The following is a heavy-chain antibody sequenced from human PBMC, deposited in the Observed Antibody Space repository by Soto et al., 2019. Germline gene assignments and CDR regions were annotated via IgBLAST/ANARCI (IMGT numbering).Heavy chain of an antibody. V-gene: IGHV3-7*05. J-gene: IGHJ6*02. CDR3: AREYGSSYSPRYYGMDV. CDR2: IKQDGSEK. D-gene: IGHD6-13*01. CDR1: GFTVSSYW. Sequence: EVQLVESGGGLVQPGGSLRLSCAASGFTVSSYWMSWVRQAPGKGLEWVANIKQDGSEKYYVDSVKGRFTISRDTAKSSLYLQLNSLRAEDTAVYYCAREYGSSYSPRYYGMDVWGQGTTVTVSS.